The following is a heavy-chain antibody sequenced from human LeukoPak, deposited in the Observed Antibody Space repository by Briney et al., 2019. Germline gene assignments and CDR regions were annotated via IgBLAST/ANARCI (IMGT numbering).Heavy chain of an antibody. CDR2: IYHSGST. CDR1: GGSISSSNW. J-gene: IGHJ4*02. Sequence: KASGTLSLTCAVSGGSISSSNWWSWVRQPPGKGLEWIGEIYHSGSTNYNPSLKSRVTISVDKSKNQFSLKLSSVTAADTAVYYCASSTYYDFWSGPARAPFDYWGQGTLVTVSS. CDR3: ASSTYYDFWSGPARAPFDY. V-gene: IGHV4-4*02. D-gene: IGHD3-3*01.